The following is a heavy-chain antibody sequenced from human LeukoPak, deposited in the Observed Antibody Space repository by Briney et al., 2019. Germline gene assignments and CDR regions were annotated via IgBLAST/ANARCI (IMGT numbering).Heavy chain of an antibody. CDR2: ISAYNGNT. CDR3: ARFGSDYDFWSGLDWFDP. D-gene: IGHD3-3*01. Sequence: ASVKVSCKASGYTFTSYAMNWVRQAPGQGLEWMGWISAYNGNTNYAQKLQGRVTMTTDTSTSTAYMELRSLRSDDTAVYYCARFGSDYDFWSGLDWFDPWGQGTLVTVSS. V-gene: IGHV1-18*01. CDR1: GYTFTSYA. J-gene: IGHJ5*02.